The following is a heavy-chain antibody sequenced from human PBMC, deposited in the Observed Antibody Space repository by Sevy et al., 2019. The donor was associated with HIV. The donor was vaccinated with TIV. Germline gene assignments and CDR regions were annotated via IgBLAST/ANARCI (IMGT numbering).Heavy chain of an antibody. D-gene: IGHD5-12*01. CDR1: GYTLTEFF. J-gene: IGHJ4*02. V-gene: IGHV1-24*01. CDR2: FDPEDGDT. CDR3: ATVPYRDAYYYDY. Sequence: ASVKVSCKVSGYTLTEFFIHWVRQAPGEGLEWMACFDPEDGDTIYAQKFQGRVTMTEDTSTDTAYMELSSLRSEDTAVYYCATVPYRDAYYYDYWGQGTLVTVSS.